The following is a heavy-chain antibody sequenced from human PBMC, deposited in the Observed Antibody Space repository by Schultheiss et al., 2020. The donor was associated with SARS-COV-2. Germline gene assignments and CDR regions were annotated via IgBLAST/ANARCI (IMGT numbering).Heavy chain of an antibody. J-gene: IGHJ3*02. CDR1: GGTFSSYT. CDR2: INPSGGST. Sequence: ASVKVSCKASGGTFSSYTISWVRQAPGQGLEWMGWINPSGGSTSYAQKFQGRVTMTRDTSTSTVYMELSSLRSEDTAVYYCASPRYCSGGSCYPHDAFDIWGQGTMVTVSS. V-gene: IGHV1-46*01. CDR3: ASPRYCSGGSCYPHDAFDI. D-gene: IGHD2-15*01.